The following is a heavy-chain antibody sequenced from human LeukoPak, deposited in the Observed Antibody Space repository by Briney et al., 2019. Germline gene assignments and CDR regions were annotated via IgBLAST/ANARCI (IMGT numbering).Heavy chain of an antibody. D-gene: IGHD5-12*01. CDR1: GFTFSSYG. CDR2: IRYDGSNK. CDR3: AKGRGSSGYGAVFDY. Sequence: GGSLRLSCAASGFTFSSYGMHWVRQAPGKGLEWVAFIRYDGSNKYYADSVKGRFTISRDNSKNTLYLQMNSLRAEDTAVYYCAKGRGSSGYGAVFDYWGQGTLVTVSS. J-gene: IGHJ4*02. V-gene: IGHV3-30*02.